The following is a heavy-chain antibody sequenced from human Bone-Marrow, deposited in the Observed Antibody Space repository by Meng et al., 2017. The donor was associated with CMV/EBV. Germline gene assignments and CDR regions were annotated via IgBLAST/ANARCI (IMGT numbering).Heavy chain of an antibody. D-gene: IGHD6-13*01. V-gene: IGHV3-23*03. Sequence: GGSLRLSCAASGFTFSSYAMSWVRQAPGKGLEWVSVIYSGGSSTYYVDSVKGRFTISRDNSKNTLYLQMNSLRAEDMAVYYCARREGDSSGMDVWGQGTTVTVSS. J-gene: IGHJ6*02. CDR2: IYSGGSST. CDR1: GFTFSSYA. CDR3: ARREGDSSGMDV.